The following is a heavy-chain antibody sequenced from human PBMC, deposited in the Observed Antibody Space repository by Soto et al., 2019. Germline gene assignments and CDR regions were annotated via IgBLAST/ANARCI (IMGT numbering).Heavy chain of an antibody. Sequence: QVQLVQSGAEGKKPGASVKLSCKASGYTFTSYYIHWVRQAPGHGLEWMAIINPSGGSTDYAQKFQDRVTLTRDTSTSTVHMELSSLRYEDTAVYYCARPGIPRETGYHFGMDVWGQGTTVTVSS. CDR3: ARPGIPRETGYHFGMDV. CDR1: GYTFTSYY. V-gene: IGHV1-46*01. D-gene: IGHD1-1*01. J-gene: IGHJ6*02. CDR2: INPSGGST.